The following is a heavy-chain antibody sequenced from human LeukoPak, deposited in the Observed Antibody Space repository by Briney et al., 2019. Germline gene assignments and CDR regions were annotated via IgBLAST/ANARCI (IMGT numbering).Heavy chain of an antibody. D-gene: IGHD3-10*01. CDR3: ARDLIVPDAMTGSGSYSTEY. J-gene: IGHJ4*02. V-gene: IGHV4-4*07. CDR2: IYSSGST. Sequence: SETLSLTCTVSGGSISSYYWSWIRQPAGKGLEWIGRIYSSGSTNYNPSLKSRVTMSVDTSKNQFSLKLSSVTAADTAVYYCARDLIVPDAMTGSGSYSTEYWGPRALATVSP. CDR1: GGSISSYY.